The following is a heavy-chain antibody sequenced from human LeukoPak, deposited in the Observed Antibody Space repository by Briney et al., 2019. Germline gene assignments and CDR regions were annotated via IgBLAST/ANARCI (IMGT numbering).Heavy chain of an antibody. Sequence: GASVKVSCKASGYSFSGHGITWVRQAPGQGLEWMGWISAYNGNTNYAQKLQGRVTMTTDTSTSTAYMELRSLRSDDTAVYYCARAPQWLVRTMNWFDPWGQGTLVTVSS. V-gene: IGHV1-18*01. D-gene: IGHD6-19*01. CDR3: ARAPQWLVRTMNWFDP. J-gene: IGHJ5*02. CDR1: GYSFSGHG. CDR2: ISAYNGNT.